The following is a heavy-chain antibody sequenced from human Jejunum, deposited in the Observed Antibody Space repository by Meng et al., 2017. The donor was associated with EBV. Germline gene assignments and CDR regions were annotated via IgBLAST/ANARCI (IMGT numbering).Heavy chain of an antibody. J-gene: IGHJ4*02. CDR2: IDHSGRT. CDR3: ATFNCTVGTCSFDS. D-gene: IGHD2-8*02. CDR1: CWSFGDYY. Sequence: QCGDGPLRPSGTLSLTVAFFCWSFGDYYWSWIRQPPGKGLGWIGEIDHSGRTNYNPSLKSRVTLSLLPSKDHFSLRLSSVTAADTAVYYCATFNCTVGTCSFDSWGQGTLVTVSS. V-gene: IGHV4-34*01.